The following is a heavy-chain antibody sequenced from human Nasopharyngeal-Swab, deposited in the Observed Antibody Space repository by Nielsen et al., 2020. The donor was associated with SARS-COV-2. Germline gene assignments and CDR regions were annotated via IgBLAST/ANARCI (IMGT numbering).Heavy chain of an antibody. Sequence: GESLKISCAASGFTFSNYAMTWVRQAPGKGLEWVSVISGSGGISHYADSVKGRFTISRDNSKNTMYLEMNSLRVEDTAVYYCAKEDDSSGGDMDVWGQGTTVSVSS. CDR3: AKEDDSSGGDMDV. CDR1: GFTFSNYA. J-gene: IGHJ6*02. V-gene: IGHV3-23*01. CDR2: ISGSGGIS. D-gene: IGHD3-22*01.